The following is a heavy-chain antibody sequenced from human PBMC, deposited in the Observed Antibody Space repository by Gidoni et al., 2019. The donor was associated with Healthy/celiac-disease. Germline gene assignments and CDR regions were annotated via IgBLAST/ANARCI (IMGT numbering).Heavy chain of an antibody. Sequence: EVQLVESGGGVVQPGGALRISCAASGFSFSGYSMNWVRQAPGKGLEWVSYISSSSSTIYYADSVKGRFTTSRDNAKNSLYLQMNSLRDEDTAVYYCARVYDFWSGYYPFDYWGQGTLVTVSS. CDR1: GFSFSGYS. CDR3: ARVYDFWSGYYPFDY. CDR2: ISSSSSTI. J-gene: IGHJ4*02. D-gene: IGHD3-3*01. V-gene: IGHV3-48*02.